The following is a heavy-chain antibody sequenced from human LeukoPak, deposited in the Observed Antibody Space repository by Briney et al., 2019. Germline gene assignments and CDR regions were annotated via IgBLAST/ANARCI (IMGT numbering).Heavy chain of an antibody. D-gene: IGHD1-26*01. CDR1: GFTFSSYA. CDR2: ISYDGSNK. Sequence: GRSLRLSCAASGFTFSSYAMHWVRQAPGKGLEWVAVISYDGSNKYYVDSVRGRFTISRDNSKNTLYVQMNSLRDEDTAVYYCAKDQRWESPHYLDSWGQGTLVTVSS. J-gene: IGHJ4*02. CDR3: AKDQRWESPHYLDS. V-gene: IGHV3-30-3*01.